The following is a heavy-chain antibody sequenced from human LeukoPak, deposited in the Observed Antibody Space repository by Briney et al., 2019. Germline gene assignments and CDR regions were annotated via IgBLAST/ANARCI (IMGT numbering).Heavy chain of an antibody. D-gene: IGHD1-26*01. CDR1: GGSMRSSRNY. V-gene: IGHV4-39*01. J-gene: IGHJ4*02. CDR3: ARNPTVGANRWFDY. CDR2: IYHSGST. Sequence: PSETLSLTCSVSGGSMRSSRNYWGWIRQPPGKGLEWIGSIYHSGSTYHNPSLKSRVTISVDMSKNQFSLKLTSVTAADTAIYYCARNPTVGANRWFDYWGQGTLVTVSS.